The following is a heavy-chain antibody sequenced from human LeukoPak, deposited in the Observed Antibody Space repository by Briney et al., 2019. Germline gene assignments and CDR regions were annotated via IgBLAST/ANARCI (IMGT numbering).Heavy chain of an antibody. J-gene: IGHJ4*02. V-gene: IGHV3-7*01. CDR1: GFTFSSYW. CDR2: IKQDGSEK. Sequence: SGGSLRLSCAASGFTFSSYWMSWVRQAPGKGLDWVANIKQDGSEKYYVDSVKGRFTISRDNAKNSLCLQMNSLRAEDTAVYYCARDGDSSGYYQPFDYWGQGTLVTVSS. CDR3: ARDGDSSGYYQPFDY. D-gene: IGHD3-22*01.